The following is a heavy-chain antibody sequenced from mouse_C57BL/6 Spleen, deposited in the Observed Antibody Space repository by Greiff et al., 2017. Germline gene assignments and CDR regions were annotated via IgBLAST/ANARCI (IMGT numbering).Heavy chain of an antibody. J-gene: IGHJ4*01. CDR1: GFSLTSYA. V-gene: IGHV2-9-1*01. CDR3: ARTFGATMITTDYYAMDY. D-gene: IGHD2-4*01. Sequence: QVQLQQSGPGLVAPSPSLSITCTVSGFSLTSYAISWVRQPPGKGLEWLGVIWTGGGTNYNSALKSRLRISKDNTKSQVFLKMNSLQTDDTARYYCARTFGATMITTDYYAMDYWGQGTSVTVSS. CDR2: IWTGGGT.